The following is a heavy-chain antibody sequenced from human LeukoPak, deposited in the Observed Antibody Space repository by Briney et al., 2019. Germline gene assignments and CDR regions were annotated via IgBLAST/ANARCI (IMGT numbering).Heavy chain of an antibody. D-gene: IGHD3-10*01. CDR2: IIPIFGTA. V-gene: IGHV1-69*05. CDR3: ADGSSGYFDY. J-gene: IGHJ4*02. Sequence: SVKVSCKASGGTFSSYAISWVRQAPGQGPEWMGRIIPIFGTANYAQKFQGRVTITTDESTSTAYMELSSLRSEDTAVYYCADGSSGYFDYWGQGTLVTVSS. CDR1: GGTFSSYA.